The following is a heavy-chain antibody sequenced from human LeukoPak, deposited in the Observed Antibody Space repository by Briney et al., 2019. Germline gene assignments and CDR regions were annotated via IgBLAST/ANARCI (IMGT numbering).Heavy chain of an antibody. CDR2: IKQDGSEK. CDR3: ARDGAYGSEYYFDY. Sequence: GGSLRLSCAASGFTFSDYYMSWIRQAPGKGLEWVANIKQDGSEKYYVDSVKGRFTISRDNAKNSLYLQMNSLRAEDTAVYYCARDGAYGSEYYFDYWGQGTLVTVSS. V-gene: IGHV3-7*01. CDR1: GFTFSDYY. D-gene: IGHD3-10*01. J-gene: IGHJ4*02.